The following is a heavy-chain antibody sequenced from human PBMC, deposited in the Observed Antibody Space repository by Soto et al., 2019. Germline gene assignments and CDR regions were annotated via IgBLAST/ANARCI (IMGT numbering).Heavy chain of an antibody. CDR3: ARGGDYSIAEYFQH. Sequence: QVQLVQSGAEVKKPGSSVKVSCKASGGTFSSYAISWVRQAPGQGLEWVGGIIPTFGTANYAQKFQGRVTITADESTSTAYMERSSLRSEDTAVYSCARGGDYSIAEYFQHWGQGTLVTVSS. CDR2: IIPTFGTA. J-gene: IGHJ1*01. D-gene: IGHD4-17*01. V-gene: IGHV1-69*12. CDR1: GGTFSSYA.